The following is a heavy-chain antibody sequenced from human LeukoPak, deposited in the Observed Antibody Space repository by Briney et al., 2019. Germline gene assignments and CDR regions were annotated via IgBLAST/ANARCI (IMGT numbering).Heavy chain of an antibody. Sequence: GGSLRLSCAASGFTVSSNYMSCVRQAPGKGLEWVSVIYSGGSTYYADSVKGRFTISRDNSKNTLYLQMNSLRAEDTAVYYCARAGEYYYDSSGYYPLDYWGQGTLVTVSS. V-gene: IGHV3-53*01. CDR1: GFTVSSNY. D-gene: IGHD3-22*01. CDR2: IYSGGST. CDR3: ARAGEYYYDSSGYYPLDY. J-gene: IGHJ4*02.